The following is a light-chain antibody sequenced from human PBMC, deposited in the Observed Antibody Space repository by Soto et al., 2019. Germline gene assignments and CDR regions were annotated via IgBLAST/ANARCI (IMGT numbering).Light chain of an antibody. CDR1: QSVSSAY. CDR2: GAS. J-gene: IGKJ2*01. CDR3: QQSGSSFYT. V-gene: IGKV3-20*01. Sequence: EIVLTQSPGTLSLSPGERATLSCRASQSVSSAYLAWYQQIPGQAPRLLIYGASSRATGIPDRFSGSGSGTDFTLTISGREPEDFAVYYCQQSGSSFYTFGQGTKLAIQ.